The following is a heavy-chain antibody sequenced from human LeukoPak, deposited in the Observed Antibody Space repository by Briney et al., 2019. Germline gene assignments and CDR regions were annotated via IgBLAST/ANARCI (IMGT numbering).Heavy chain of an antibody. D-gene: IGHD2-21*02. CDR1: GYTFTSYY. CDR2: INPSGGST. J-gene: IGHJ4*02. V-gene: IGHV1-46*01. Sequence: ASVTVSFKASGYTFTSYYMHWVRQAPGQGLEWMGIINPSGGSTSYAQKFQGRVTMTRDTSTGTVYMELSSLRSEDTAVYYCARVSLWCGGDCYFDYWGQGTLVTVSS. CDR3: ARVSLWCGGDCYFDY.